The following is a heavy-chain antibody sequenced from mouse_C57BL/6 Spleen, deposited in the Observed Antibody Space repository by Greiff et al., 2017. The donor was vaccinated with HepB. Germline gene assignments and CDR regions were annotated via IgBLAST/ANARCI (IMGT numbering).Heavy chain of an antibody. CDR3: TTGIYYGNCFDY. CDR1: GFNIKDDY. Sequence: EVQLQQSGAELVRPGASVKLSCTASGFNIKDDYMHWVKQRPEQGLEWIGWIDPENGDTEYASKFQGKATITADTSSNTAYLQLSSLTSEDTAVYYCTTGIYYGNCFDYWGQGTTLTVSS. J-gene: IGHJ2*01. D-gene: IGHD1-1*01. CDR2: IDPENGDT. V-gene: IGHV14-4*01.